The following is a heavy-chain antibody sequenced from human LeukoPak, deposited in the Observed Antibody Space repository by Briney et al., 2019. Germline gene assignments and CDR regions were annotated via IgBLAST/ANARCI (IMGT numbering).Heavy chain of an antibody. V-gene: IGHV2-70*11. Sequence: SGPTLVKSTQTLTLTCTFSGFSLSTSGMCVSWIRQPPGKALEWLARIDWDDDKYYSTSLKTRLTISKDTSINQVVLTITNMAPVDTDTYYYALILTTVTHDAFVIWGQGTMVTVSS. CDR1: GFSLSTSGMC. J-gene: IGHJ3*02. D-gene: IGHD4-17*01. CDR2: IDWDDDK. CDR3: ALILTTVTHDAFVI.